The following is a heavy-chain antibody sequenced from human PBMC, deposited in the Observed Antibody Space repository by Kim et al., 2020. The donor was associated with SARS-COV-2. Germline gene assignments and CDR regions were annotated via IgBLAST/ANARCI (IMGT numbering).Heavy chain of an antibody. D-gene: IGHD3-22*01. J-gene: IGHJ6*02. Sequence: GGSLILSCAASGFTFSSYWLSWVRQAPGKGLEWVANINEDGSEKYYVDSLQGRFTISRDNAKNSLYLQINSLRVEDTALYYCARDPPSYGDRSGYYPPANYGMDVWGQGTTVTVSS. CDR3: ARDPPSYGDRSGYYPPANYGMDV. V-gene: IGHV3-7*01. CDR1: GFTFSSYW. CDR2: INEDGSEK.